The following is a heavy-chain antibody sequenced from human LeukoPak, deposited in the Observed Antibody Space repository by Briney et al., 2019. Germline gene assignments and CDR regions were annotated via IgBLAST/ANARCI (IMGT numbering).Heavy chain of an antibody. CDR1: GFTFDADW. D-gene: IGHD3-16*01. CDR3: TTGGPRRH. J-gene: IGHJ4*02. V-gene: IGHV3-15*07. Sequence: GGSLRLSCAASGFTFDADWMNWFRQAPGKGLEWVGLIRTKTDGGTTDNATPVKGRFAISRDDSRNMLFLQMNSLKTEDTGVYYCTTGGPRRHWGQGTLVTVSS. CDR2: IRTKTDGGTT.